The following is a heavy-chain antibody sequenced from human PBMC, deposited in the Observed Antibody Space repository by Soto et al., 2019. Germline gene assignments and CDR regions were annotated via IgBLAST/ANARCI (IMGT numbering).Heavy chain of an antibody. CDR1: GGSISSGGYS. CDR3: ARADTSGAGRYTPFDAFDV. CDR2: IYHSGST. Sequence: PSETLSLTCAVSGGSISSGGYSWSWIRQPPGKGLEWIGYIYHSGSTYYNPSLKSRVTISVDRSKNQFSLKLSSVTAADTALYYCARADTSGAGRYTPFDAFDVWGQGTMVTVSS. J-gene: IGHJ3*01. D-gene: IGHD3-16*02. V-gene: IGHV4-30-2*01.